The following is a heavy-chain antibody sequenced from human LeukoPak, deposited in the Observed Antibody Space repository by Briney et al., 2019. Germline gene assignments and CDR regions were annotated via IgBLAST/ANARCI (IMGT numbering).Heavy chain of an antibody. CDR3: ARVGGIAARRNYFDY. V-gene: IGHV1-46*01. J-gene: IGHJ4*02. CDR2: INPSGGST. CDR1: GYTFTSYY. D-gene: IGHD6-6*01. Sequence: ASVKVSCKASGYTFTSYYMHWVRQAPGQGLEWMGIINPSGGSTSYAQKFQGRVTMTRDTSTSTVYMELSRLRSEDTAVYYCARVGGIAARRNYFDYWGQGTLVTVSS.